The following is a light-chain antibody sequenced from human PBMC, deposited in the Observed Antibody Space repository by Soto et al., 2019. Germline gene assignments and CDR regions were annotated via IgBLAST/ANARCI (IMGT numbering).Light chain of an antibody. CDR2: GAS. V-gene: IGKV3-20*01. CDR3: QQHGSSPFT. J-gene: IGKJ3*01. Sequence: EIVLTQSPGTLSLSPGERATLSCRASQSVTTTYLAWYQQKPGQAPRLLISGASTRATGIPDRFSASGSGKDFTLTISRLEPEDFAVYYCQQHGSSPFTFGPGTKVDIK. CDR1: QSVTTTY.